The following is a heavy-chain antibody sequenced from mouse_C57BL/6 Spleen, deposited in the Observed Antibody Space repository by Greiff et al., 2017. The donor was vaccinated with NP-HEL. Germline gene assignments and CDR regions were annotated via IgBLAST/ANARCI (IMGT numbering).Heavy chain of an antibody. CDR1: GYTFTSYW. V-gene: IGHV1-64*01. CDR3: ASLIYYGPFAY. D-gene: IGHD2-1*01. CDR2: IHPNSGST. Sequence: QVQLKQSGAELVKPGASVKLSCKASGYTFTSYWMHWVKQRPGQGLEWIGMIHPNSGSTNYNEKFKSKATLTVDKSSSTAYMQLSSLTSEDSAVYYCASLIYYGPFAYWGQGTLVTVSA. J-gene: IGHJ3*01.